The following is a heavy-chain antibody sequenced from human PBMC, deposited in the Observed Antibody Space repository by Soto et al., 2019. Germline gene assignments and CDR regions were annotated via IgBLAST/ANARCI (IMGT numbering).Heavy chain of an antibody. D-gene: IGHD3-10*01. V-gene: IGHV1-69*13. CDR1: GGTFSSYA. J-gene: IGHJ5*02. CDR2: IIPIFGTA. Sequence: SVKVSCKASGGTFSSYAISWVRQAPGQGLEWMGVIIPIFGTANYAQKFQGRVTITADESTSTAYMELSSLRSEDTAVYYCARVHKGYYGSESYLMALDPWGQRTLVTVSS. CDR3: ARVHKGYYGSESYLMALDP.